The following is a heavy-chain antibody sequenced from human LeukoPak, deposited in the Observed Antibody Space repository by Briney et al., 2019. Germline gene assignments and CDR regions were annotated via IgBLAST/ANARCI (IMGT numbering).Heavy chain of an antibody. CDR1: GFTFSSYA. CDR3: ARGPIFGVVMTATPHDY. J-gene: IGHJ4*02. D-gene: IGHD3-3*01. Sequence: GGSLRLSCAASGFTFSSYAMHWVRQAPGKGLEWVAVISYDGSNKYYADSVKGRFTISRDNSKNTLYLQMNSLRAEDTAVYYCARGPIFGVVMTATPHDYWGQGTLVTVSS. CDR2: ISYDGSNK. V-gene: IGHV3-30*01.